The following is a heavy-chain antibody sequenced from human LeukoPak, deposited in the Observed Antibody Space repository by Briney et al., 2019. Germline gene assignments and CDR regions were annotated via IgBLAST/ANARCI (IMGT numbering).Heavy chain of an antibody. CDR3: TAQGGSGDLRY. D-gene: IGHD4-17*01. V-gene: IGHV3-15*01. J-gene: IGHJ4*02. Sequence: GGSLRLSCAASGFTFSNTWMNWVRQAPGKGLEWVGHIKRIIDGGPTDYAAPVKGRFTVSRDDSINTLYLQMSSLKTEDTAVYYCTAQGGSGDLRYWGQGTLVTVSS. CDR2: IKRIIDGGPT. CDR1: GFTFSNTW.